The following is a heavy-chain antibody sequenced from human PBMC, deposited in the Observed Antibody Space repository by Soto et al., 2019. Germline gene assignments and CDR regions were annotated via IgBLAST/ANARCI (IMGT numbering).Heavy chain of an antibody. CDR1: GFSLSTSGVG. D-gene: IGHD2-15*01. Sequence: QITLKESGPSLVKPTQTLTLTCTFSGFSLSTSGVGVAWIRQPPGKALEWLSLIYWDDDKRYRPSLASRLTINKDHSKNHVVLTMNNIDSVETAKYYSAYLIYRGGRCNWFSPSGMDVWGKGTTVTVSS. V-gene: IGHV2-5*02. J-gene: IGHJ6*04. CDR2: IYWDDDK. CDR3: AYLIYRGGRCNWFSPSGMDV.